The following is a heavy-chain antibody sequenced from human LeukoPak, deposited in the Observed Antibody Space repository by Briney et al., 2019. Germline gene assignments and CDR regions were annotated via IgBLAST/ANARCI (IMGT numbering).Heavy chain of an antibody. V-gene: IGHV4-34*01. CDR1: GGSFSGYY. D-gene: IGHD2-15*01. CDR3: ASNPIVVVVAATPGWFDP. CDR2: INHSGST. J-gene: IGHJ5*02. Sequence: SETLSLTCAVYGGSFSGYYWSWIRQPPGKGLEWIGEINHSGSTNYNPSLKSRVTISVDTSKNQFSLKLRSVTAADTAVYYCASNPIVVVVAATPGWFDPWGQGTLVTVSS.